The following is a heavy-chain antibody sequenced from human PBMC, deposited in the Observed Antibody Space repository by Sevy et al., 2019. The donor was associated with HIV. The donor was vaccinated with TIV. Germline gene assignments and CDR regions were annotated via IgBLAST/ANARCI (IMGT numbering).Heavy chain of an antibody. J-gene: IGHJ4*02. Sequence: GGSLRLSCTASGFTFTDYVMNWVRQAPGRGLEWVSSIGGSGGSTHYADSVKGRFTISRDNSKNTLYLQMNSLRAEDKAVYYCATDRISDWFFDSWGQGTLVTVSS. D-gene: IGHD3-9*01. CDR2: IGGSGGST. CDR3: ATDRISDWFFDS. V-gene: IGHV3-23*01. CDR1: GFTFTDYV.